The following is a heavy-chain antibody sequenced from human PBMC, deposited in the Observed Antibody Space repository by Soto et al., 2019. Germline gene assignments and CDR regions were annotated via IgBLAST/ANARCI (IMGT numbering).Heavy chain of an antibody. CDR1: GFTFSSYS. D-gene: IGHD3-22*01. CDR2: ISSSSSTI. J-gene: IGHJ4*02. CDR3: ARGLGDYYDSRAWPFDY. V-gene: IGHV3-48*01. Sequence: GGSLRLSSAASGFTFSSYSMNWVRQAPGKGLEWVSYISSSSSTIYYADSVKGRFTISRDNAKNSLYLQMNSLRAEDTAVYYCARGLGDYYDSRAWPFDYWGQGTLVTVSS.